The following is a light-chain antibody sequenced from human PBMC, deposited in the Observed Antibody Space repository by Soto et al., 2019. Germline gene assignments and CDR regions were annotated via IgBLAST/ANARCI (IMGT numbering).Light chain of an antibody. CDR1: QSVSSSS. V-gene: IGKV3-20*01. Sequence: EIVLTQSPGTLSLSPGERATLSCRASQSVSSSSLAWYQQKPGQAPRLVIYGASSRATGIPDRFSGSGSGTDFTLTISRLEPEDFAVYYCQQYDNSPPGTFGPGTKVDIK. CDR3: QQYDNSPPGT. CDR2: GAS. J-gene: IGKJ3*01.